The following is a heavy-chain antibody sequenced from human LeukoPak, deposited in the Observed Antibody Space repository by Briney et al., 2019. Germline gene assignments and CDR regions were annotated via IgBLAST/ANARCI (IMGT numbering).Heavy chain of an antibody. Sequence: SETLSLTCTVSGGSISSYYWSWIRQPPGKGLEWIGCIYYSGSTNYNPSLRSRVTISVDTSKNQFSLKLSSVTAADTAVYYCAREDSEDAFDIWGQGTMVTVSS. CDR2: IYYSGST. CDR1: GGSISSYY. CDR3: AREDSEDAFDI. J-gene: IGHJ3*02. V-gene: IGHV4-59*01.